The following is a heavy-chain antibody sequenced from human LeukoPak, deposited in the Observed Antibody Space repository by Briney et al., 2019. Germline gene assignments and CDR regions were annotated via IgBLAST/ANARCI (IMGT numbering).Heavy chain of an antibody. J-gene: IGHJ6*02. CDR2: IYTSGST. Sequence: PSETLSLTCTVSGGSISSSSYYWGWIRQPAGKGLEWIGRIYTSGSTSYNPSLKSRVTMSVDTSKNQFSLKLSSVTAADTAVYYCARGCGSTSCWLRMDVWGQGTTVTVSS. D-gene: IGHD2-2*01. V-gene: IGHV4-61*02. CDR3: ARGCGSTSCWLRMDV. CDR1: GGSISSSSYY.